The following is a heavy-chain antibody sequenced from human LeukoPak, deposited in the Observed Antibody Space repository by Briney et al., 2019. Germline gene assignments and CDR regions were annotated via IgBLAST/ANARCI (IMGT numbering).Heavy chain of an antibody. CDR2: ISSSSSTI. Sequence: GGSLRLSCAASGFTLSSYSMNWVRQAPGEGLEWVSYISSSSSTIYYADSVKGRFTISRDNAKNSLYLQMNSLRAEDTAVYYCARAMYYYDSSEDYWGQGTLVTVSS. CDR3: ARAMYYYDSSEDY. V-gene: IGHV3-48*01. J-gene: IGHJ4*02. CDR1: GFTLSSYS. D-gene: IGHD3-22*01.